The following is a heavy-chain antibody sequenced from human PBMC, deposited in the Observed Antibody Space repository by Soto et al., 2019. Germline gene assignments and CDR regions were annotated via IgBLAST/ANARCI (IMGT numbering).Heavy chain of an antibody. J-gene: IGHJ4*02. CDR3: AKDHLTATRYYFDY. Sequence: PGGSLRLSCAASGFTFSSYAMSWVRQATGKGLEWVSAISGSGGSTYYADSVKGRFTISRDKSKNTLYLQMNSLRAEDTAVYYCAKDHLTATRYYFDYWGQGTLVTVSS. V-gene: IGHV3-23*01. D-gene: IGHD2-21*02. CDR2: ISGSGGST. CDR1: GFTFSSYA.